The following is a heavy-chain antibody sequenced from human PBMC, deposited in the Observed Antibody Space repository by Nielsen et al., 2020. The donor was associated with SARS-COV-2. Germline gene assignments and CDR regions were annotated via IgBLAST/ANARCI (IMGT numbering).Heavy chain of an antibody. Sequence: WIRQPPGKGLEWVSVIYSGGSTYYADSVKGRFTISRDNSKNTLYLQMSSLRAEDTAVYYCARGGLTIFGVVIIFDYYGMDVWGQGTTVTVS. V-gene: IGHV3-53*01. CDR2: IYSGGST. J-gene: IGHJ6*02. D-gene: IGHD3-3*01. CDR3: ARGGLTIFGVVIIFDYYGMDV.